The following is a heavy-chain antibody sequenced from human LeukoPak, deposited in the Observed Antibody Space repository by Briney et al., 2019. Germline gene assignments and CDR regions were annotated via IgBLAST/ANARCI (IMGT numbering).Heavy chain of an antibody. V-gene: IGHV4-61*08. CDR1: GGSISSGGYY. Sequence: PSETLSLICTVSGGSISSGGYYWSWIRQPPGKGLEWIGYIYYSGSTNYNPSLKSRVTISVDTSKNQFSLKLSSVTAADTAVYYCARAGRGTMIVVVKTAAFDIWGQGTMVTVSS. CDR3: ARAGRGTMIVVVKTAAFDI. CDR2: IYYSGST. J-gene: IGHJ3*02. D-gene: IGHD3-22*01.